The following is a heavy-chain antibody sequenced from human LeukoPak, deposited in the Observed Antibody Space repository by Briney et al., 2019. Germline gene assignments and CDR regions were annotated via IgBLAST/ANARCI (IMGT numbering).Heavy chain of an antibody. V-gene: IGHV3-15*01. CDR1: GFTLSNAW. CDR3: TTERDTGTYGGTFDI. Sequence: PGGSLRLSCTASGFTLSNAWMSWVRQAPGEGLEWVGRIRSKTDGGTTDYAAPVKGRFTVSRDDSRSTLYLQMNSLKTEDTAVYYCTTERDTGTYGGTFDIWGQGTMVAVSS. CDR2: IRSKTDGGTT. J-gene: IGHJ3*02. D-gene: IGHD1-26*01.